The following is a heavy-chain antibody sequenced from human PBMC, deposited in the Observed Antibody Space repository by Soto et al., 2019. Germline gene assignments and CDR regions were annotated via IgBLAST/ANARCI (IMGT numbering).Heavy chain of an antibody. J-gene: IGHJ4*02. D-gene: IGHD6-19*01. CDR1: GFTFSSYS. CDR2: ISSSSSTI. CDR3: ARVVAVAGTKIFDY. V-gene: IGHV3-48*02. Sequence: GGSLRLSCAASGFTFSSYSMNWVRQAPGKGLEWVSYISSSSSTIYYADSVKGRFTISRDNAKNSLYLQMNSLRDEDTAVYYCARVVAVAGTKIFDYWGQGTLVTVSS.